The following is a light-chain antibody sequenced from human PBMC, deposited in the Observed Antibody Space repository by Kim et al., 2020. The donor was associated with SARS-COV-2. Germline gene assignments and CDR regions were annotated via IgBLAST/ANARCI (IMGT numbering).Light chain of an antibody. CDR1: KVGDKY. J-gene: IGLJ1*01. CDR3: QAWDSSTLYV. Sequence: SYELTQPPSVSVSPGQTASITCSGDKVGDKYACWYQQKPGQSPVLVIYQDNKRPSGIPERFSASSSGNTATLTITGTQAMDEADYYCQAWDSSTLYVFGT. V-gene: IGLV3-1*01. CDR2: QDN.